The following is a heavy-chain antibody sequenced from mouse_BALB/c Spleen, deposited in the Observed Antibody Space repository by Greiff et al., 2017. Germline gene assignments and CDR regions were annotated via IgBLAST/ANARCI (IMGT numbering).Heavy chain of an antibody. CDR2: ISSGGSYT. J-gene: IGHJ3*01. CDR1: GFTFSSYT. V-gene: IGHV5-6-4*01. D-gene: IGHD2-4*01. CDR3: TRDGGRTMIRMWFAY. Sequence: EVQGVESGGGLVKPGGSLKLSCAASGFTFSSYTMSWVRQTPEKRLEWVATISSGGSYTYYPDSVKGRFTISRDNAKNTLYLQMSSLKSEDTAMYYCTRDGGRTMIRMWFAYWGQGTLVTVSA.